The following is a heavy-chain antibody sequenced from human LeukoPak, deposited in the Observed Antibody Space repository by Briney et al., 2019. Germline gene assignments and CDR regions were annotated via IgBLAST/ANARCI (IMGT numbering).Heavy chain of an antibody. CDR2: IYQSGST. Sequence: PSETLSLTCAVSGYSISSGYYSGWIRQPPGKGLEWIGSIYQSGSTYYNPSLKSRVTISVDTSKNQFSLKLRSVTAADTAVYYCARGVAAAGWFDYWGQGTLVTVSS. D-gene: IGHD6-13*01. V-gene: IGHV4-38-2*01. J-gene: IGHJ4*02. CDR1: GYSISSGYY. CDR3: ARGVAAAGWFDY.